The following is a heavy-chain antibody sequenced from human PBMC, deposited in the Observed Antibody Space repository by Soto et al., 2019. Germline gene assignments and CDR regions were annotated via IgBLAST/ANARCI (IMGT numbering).Heavy chain of an antibody. V-gene: IGHV3-23*01. D-gene: IGHD4-17*01. CDR1: VFTFSTYA. CDR2: ISAGGGST. Sequence: GGSLRLSCASSVFTFSTYAMSCVRHSPGKGLEWVSAISAGGGSTYYADSVKGRFTISRDNAINMLYLQMNSLRTDDTAVYYSAHPRGYGAFDDYHLWGQGALVTVS. CDR3: AHPRGYGAFDDYHL. J-gene: IGHJ4*02.